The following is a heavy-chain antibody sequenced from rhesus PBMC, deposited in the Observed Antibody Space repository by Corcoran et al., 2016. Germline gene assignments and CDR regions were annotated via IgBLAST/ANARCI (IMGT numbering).Heavy chain of an antibody. CDR2: IAGGSGST. CDR3: ARKGGSQNEL. D-gene: IGHD1-44*02. J-gene: IGHJ1*01. Sequence: QVQLQESGPGLVKPSETLSLTCAVSVGSISVSYWNWTRPVPGKGLEWIGYIAGGSGSTSYNPSLKSRVTISTDTSKNQFSLRLSSVTAADTAVYYCARKGGSQNELWGQGALVTVSS. V-gene: IGHV4-165*02. CDR1: VGSISVSY.